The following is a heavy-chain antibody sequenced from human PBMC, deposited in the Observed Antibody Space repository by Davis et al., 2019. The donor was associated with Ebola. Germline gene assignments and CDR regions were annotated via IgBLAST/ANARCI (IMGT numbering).Heavy chain of an antibody. D-gene: IGHD5-12*01. V-gene: IGHV5-51*01. Sequence: GESLKIPCKGSGNTFPNYWIAWVRQMPGKGLEWVGTIHPRDSETRYSPSIQGQVTISADKSLSTTYLQWSSLKASDTATYYCARQLDILKNYYFDLWGQGTLVTVSS. J-gene: IGHJ4*02. CDR3: ARQLDILKNYYFDL. CDR2: IHPRDSET. CDR1: GNTFPNYW.